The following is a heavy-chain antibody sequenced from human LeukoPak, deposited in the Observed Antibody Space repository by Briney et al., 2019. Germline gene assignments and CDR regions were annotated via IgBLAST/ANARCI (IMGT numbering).Heavy chain of an antibody. CDR3: ARDGPVAGTPFDF. CDR2: NTSTSRST. V-gene: IGHV3-48*02. CDR1: GFTFSSHS. J-gene: IGHJ4*02. D-gene: IGHD6-19*01. Sequence: GGPLRLSCEASGFTFSSHSMNWVRQAPGKGLEWVSYNTSTSRSTYYADSVKGRFTISRDNAKNSLYLQMNSLGDEDTAVYYCARDGPVAGTPFDFWGQGTLVTVSS.